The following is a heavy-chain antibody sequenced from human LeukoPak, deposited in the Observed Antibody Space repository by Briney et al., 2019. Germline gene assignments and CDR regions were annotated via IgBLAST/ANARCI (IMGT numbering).Heavy chain of an antibody. V-gene: IGHV3-33*01. D-gene: IGHD2-2*01. Sequence: AGTLTLSCVASGFTFSSYGMHWVRQAPGKGLEWVGIIWSDGSTKYYVGSVRGRFTISRDSSKSTLYLQMNSLRAEDTAVYYCARDAATSVGMPHYWGQGTVVSVSS. J-gene: IGHJ4*02. CDR1: GFTFSSYG. CDR3: ARDAATSVGMPHY. CDR2: IWSDGSTK.